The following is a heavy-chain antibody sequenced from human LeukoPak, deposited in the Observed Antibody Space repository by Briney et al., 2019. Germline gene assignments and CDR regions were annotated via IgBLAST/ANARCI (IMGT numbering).Heavy chain of an antibody. V-gene: IGHV3-30*18. CDR3: AKGPSFDI. Sequence: GGSLRLSCAASGFTFSSYGMHWVRQAPGKGLEWVEVISYDGSNKYYADSVKGRFTISRDNSKNTLYLQMNSLRAEDTVVYYCAKGPSFDIWGQGTMVTVSS. CDR1: GFTFSSYG. J-gene: IGHJ3*02. CDR2: ISYDGSNK.